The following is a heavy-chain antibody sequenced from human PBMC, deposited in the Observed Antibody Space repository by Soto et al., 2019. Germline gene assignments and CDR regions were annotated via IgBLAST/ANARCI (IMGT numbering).Heavy chain of an antibody. CDR1: GFTFSSYW. CDR2: IKQDGSEK. Sequence: GGSLRLSCAASGFTFSSYWMSWVRQAPGKGLEWVANIKQDGSEKYYADSVKGRFTISRDNSKNTLYLQMNSLRAEDTAVYYCASNYCSGGSCYSGGYYYYGMDVWGQGTTVTVSS. D-gene: IGHD2-15*01. V-gene: IGHV3-7*01. J-gene: IGHJ6*02. CDR3: ASNYCSGGSCYSGGYYYYGMDV.